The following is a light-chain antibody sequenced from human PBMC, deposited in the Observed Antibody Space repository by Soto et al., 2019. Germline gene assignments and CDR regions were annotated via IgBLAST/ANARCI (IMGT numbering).Light chain of an antibody. J-gene: IGKJ1*01. CDR1: QNLLYSPNNKNY. CDR3: QQYYSAPQN. Sequence: DIVMTQSPDSLAVSLGERATINCKSSQNLLYSPNNKNYLAWYQQKPGQPPKLLVYWASTRESGVPDRFSGSGSGTEFTLTISSLQAEDVAVYYCQQYYSAPQNFGQGTKVEIK. CDR2: WAS. V-gene: IGKV4-1*01.